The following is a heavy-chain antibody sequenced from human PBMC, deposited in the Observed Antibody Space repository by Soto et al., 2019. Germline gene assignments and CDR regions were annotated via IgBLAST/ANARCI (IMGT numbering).Heavy chain of an antibody. CDR3: ARAEYYDSSGYYEYYFDY. D-gene: IGHD3-22*01. J-gene: IGHJ4*02. CDR2: IYYSGST. Sequence: QVQLQESGPGLVKPSQTLSLTCTVSGGSISSGGYYWSWIRQHPGKGLEWIGYIYYSGSTHYNPSLKSRVTISVDTSKNQFSLKLSSVTAADTAVYYCARAEYYDSSGYYEYYFDYWGQGTLVTVSS. CDR1: GGSISSGGYY. V-gene: IGHV4-31*03.